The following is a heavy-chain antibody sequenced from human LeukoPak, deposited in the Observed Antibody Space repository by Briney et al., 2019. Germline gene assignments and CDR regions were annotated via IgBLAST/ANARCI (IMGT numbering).Heavy chain of an antibody. Sequence: PSETLSLTCAVYGGSFSGYYWSWIRQPPGKGLEWIGEINNSGRTNYNTSLKSRVTISVETSKNQFSLTLSSVTAADTAVYTCARVDSVLRLLEWSNEPFDYCGQGTLVTVSS. CDR1: GGSFSGYY. CDR3: ARVDSVLRLLEWSNEPFDY. CDR2: INNSGRT. J-gene: IGHJ4*02. V-gene: IGHV4-34*01. D-gene: IGHD3-3*01.